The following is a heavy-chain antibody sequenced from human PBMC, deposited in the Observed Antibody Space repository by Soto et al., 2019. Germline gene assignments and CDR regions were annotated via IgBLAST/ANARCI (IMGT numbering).Heavy chain of an antibody. Sequence: LRLSCAASGFTFSSYAMSWVRQAPGKGLEWVSAISGSGGSTYYADSVKGRFTISRDNSKNTLYLQMNSLRAEDTAVYYCAKEGSAYYDFWSGSNWFDPWGQGTLVTVSS. J-gene: IGHJ5*02. CDR2: ISGSGGST. D-gene: IGHD3-3*01. CDR3: AKEGSAYYDFWSGSNWFDP. CDR1: GFTFSSYA. V-gene: IGHV3-23*01.